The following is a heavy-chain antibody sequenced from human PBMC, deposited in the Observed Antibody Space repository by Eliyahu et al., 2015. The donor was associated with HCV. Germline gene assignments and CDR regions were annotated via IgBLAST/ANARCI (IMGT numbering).Heavy chain of an antibody. D-gene: IGHD6-19*01. CDR3: ARGGVEVAGYYFDY. CDR2: INPKDXST. CDR1: GYIFIRYS. Sequence: VQLVQSGAEVKKPGASVKVSCKASGYIFIRYSIHWVRQAPGQELEWMGIINPKDXSTTYAQSFQGRVTMTRDTSTNTVYMELSSLRSDDTAIYFCARGGVEVAGYYFDYWGQGTQVTVSS. J-gene: IGHJ4*02. V-gene: IGHV1-46*01.